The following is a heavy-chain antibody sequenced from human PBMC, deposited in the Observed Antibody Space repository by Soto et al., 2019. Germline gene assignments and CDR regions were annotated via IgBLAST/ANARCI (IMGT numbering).Heavy chain of an antibody. J-gene: IGHJ6*02. Sequence: PGGSLRLSCAASGFTFSSYSMNWVRQAPGKGLEWVSYISSSSSTIYYADSVKGRFTISRDNSKNTLYLQMNSLRAEDTAVYYCAKVLNYYDSSGYYYGDYYYGMDVWGQGTTVTVSS. CDR1: GFTFSSYS. V-gene: IGHV3-48*01. CDR2: ISSSSSTI. D-gene: IGHD3-22*01. CDR3: AKVLNYYDSSGYYYGDYYYGMDV.